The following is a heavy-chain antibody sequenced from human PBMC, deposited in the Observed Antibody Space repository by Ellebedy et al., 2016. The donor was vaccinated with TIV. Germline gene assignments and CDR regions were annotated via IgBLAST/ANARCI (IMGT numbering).Heavy chain of an antibody. D-gene: IGHD6-19*01. Sequence: GGSLRLSXAASGFTFSSYGMHWVRQAPGKGLEWVAVIWYDGSNKYYADSVKGRFTISRDNSKNTLYLQMNSLRAEDTAVYYCARSPRRLVPYYGMDVWGQGTTVTVSS. CDR2: IWYDGSNK. CDR1: GFTFSSYG. J-gene: IGHJ6*02. CDR3: ARSPRRLVPYYGMDV. V-gene: IGHV3-33*01.